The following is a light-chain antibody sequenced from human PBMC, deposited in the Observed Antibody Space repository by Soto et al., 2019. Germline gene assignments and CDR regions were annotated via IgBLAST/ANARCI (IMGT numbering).Light chain of an antibody. V-gene: IGKV3-15*01. CDR2: DAS. Sequence: EIVMTQSPATLSVSPGERATLSCRASQSVSSNLAWYQQKPGQAPRLLIYDASTRATGIPARFSGSGSGTDFTLTISRLEPEDFAVYHCQQYGDSITFGGGTKVDIK. CDR1: QSVSSN. CDR3: QQYGDSIT. J-gene: IGKJ4*01.